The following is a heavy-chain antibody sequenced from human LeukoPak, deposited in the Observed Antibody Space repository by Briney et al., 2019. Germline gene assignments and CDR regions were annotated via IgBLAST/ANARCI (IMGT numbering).Heavy chain of an antibody. J-gene: IGHJ4*02. CDR2: ISGSGGST. V-gene: IGHV3-23*01. CDR1: GFTFSNYA. D-gene: IGHD6-13*01. CDR3: ATSNRDSAAAKYYFDY. Sequence: GGSLRPSCAASGFTFSNYAMSWVRQAPGKGLEWVSSISGSGGSTYYADSVKGRFTISRDNSENTLSLQMNSLRADDTAVYYCATSNRDSAAAKYYFDYWGQGTLVTVSS.